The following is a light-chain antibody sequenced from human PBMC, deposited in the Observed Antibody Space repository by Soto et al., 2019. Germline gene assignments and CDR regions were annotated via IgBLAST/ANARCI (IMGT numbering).Light chain of an antibody. CDR1: QGISNW. Sequence: DIKMTQSPSSVSAAGGDIVRITCRAIQGISNWLAWYQQKPGRAPKLLIYTGSSLQSGVPSRFSGTGSRTEFTLIIRIRQPEDVATYYCQQENSCPLTFGGGNKGEI. V-gene: IGKV1-12*01. CDR3: QQENSCPLT. CDR2: TGS. J-gene: IGKJ4*01.